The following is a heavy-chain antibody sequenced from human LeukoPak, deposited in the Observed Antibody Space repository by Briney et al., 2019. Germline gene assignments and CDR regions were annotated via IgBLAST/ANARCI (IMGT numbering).Heavy chain of an antibody. V-gene: IGHV3-23*01. Sequence: GGSLRLSCAASGFTFSSYAMSWVRQSPGKGLEWVSAISGSGGSTYYADSVKGRFTISRDNSKNTLYLQMNSLRAEDTAVYYCAKIDYYDSSGYPFHWGQGTLVTVSS. CDR2: ISGSGGST. J-gene: IGHJ4*02. CDR1: GFTFSSYA. D-gene: IGHD3-22*01. CDR3: AKIDYYDSSGYPFH.